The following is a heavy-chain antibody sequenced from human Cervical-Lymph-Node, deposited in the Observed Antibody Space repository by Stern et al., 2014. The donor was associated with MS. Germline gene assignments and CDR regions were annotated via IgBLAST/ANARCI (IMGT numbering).Heavy chain of an antibody. D-gene: IGHD5/OR15-5a*01. CDR1: GGSLSSGLYY. CDR2: FYNHGST. Sequence: VQLVESGPGLVKPSETLSLTCTVSGGSLSSGLYYWSWVRQPPGKGLVWIGYFYNHGSTDYNPSLKSRVTISVDTSKNRFSLKLTSVTGADTAVYYCARLLRCGVVHEDSWGQGSLVTVSS. J-gene: IGHJ4*02. CDR3: ARLLRCGVVHEDS. V-gene: IGHV4-61*01.